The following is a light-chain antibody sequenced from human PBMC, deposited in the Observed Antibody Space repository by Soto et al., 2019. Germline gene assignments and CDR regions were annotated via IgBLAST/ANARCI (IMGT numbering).Light chain of an antibody. V-gene: IGKV1-39*01. CDR3: KQSYNIPRT. CDR2: AAS. CDR1: QSISNY. J-gene: IGKJ5*01. Sequence: DILMTQSPSSLSSSVGDRVTITCRASQSISNYLNWYQQKPGKAPNLLIYAASTLQSGVQSRFSGGGSGTDFTLTISSLQPEDFATYYCKQSYNIPRTFGQGTRLEIK.